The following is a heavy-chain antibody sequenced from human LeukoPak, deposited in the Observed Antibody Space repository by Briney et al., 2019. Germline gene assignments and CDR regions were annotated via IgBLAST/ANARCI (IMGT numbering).Heavy chain of an antibody. Sequence: SETLSLTCAVYGGSFSGYYWSWIRQPPGKGLEWIGEINHSGSTNYNPSLKSRVTMSVDTSKNQFSLKLSSVTAADTAVYYCARDGTKYEWQGGWFDPWGQGTLVTVSS. V-gene: IGHV4-34*01. CDR3: ARDGTKYEWQGGWFDP. CDR2: INHSGST. J-gene: IGHJ5*02. CDR1: GGSFSGYY. D-gene: IGHD3-3*01.